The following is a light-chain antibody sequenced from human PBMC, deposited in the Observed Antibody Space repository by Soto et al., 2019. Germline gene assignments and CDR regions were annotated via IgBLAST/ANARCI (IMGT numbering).Light chain of an antibody. Sequence: QSALTQPASVSGSPGQSITISCTGTSSDVGGYDYVSWYQLQPGKAPKLMVFEVSNRPSGVSYRFSVSKSGNTASLTISGLQADDEADYFCRAYSISNAYLCGTETK. J-gene: IGLJ1*01. CDR1: SSDVGGYDY. CDR2: EVS. V-gene: IGLV2-14*01. CDR3: RAYSISNAYL.